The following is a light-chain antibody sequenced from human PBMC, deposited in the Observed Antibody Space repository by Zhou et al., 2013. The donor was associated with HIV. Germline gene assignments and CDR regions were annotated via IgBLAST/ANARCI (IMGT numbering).Light chain of an antibody. V-gene: IGKV1-27*01. CDR3: QQSYSTPRT. J-gene: IGKJ1*01. CDR2: AAS. Sequence: GDSVNISCRASQGISNYLAWFQQKPGKVPTLLIYAASTLQSGVPSRFSGGGSETDFTLTISSLQPEDVATYYCQQSYSTPRTFGQGTKVEIK. CDR1: QGISNY.